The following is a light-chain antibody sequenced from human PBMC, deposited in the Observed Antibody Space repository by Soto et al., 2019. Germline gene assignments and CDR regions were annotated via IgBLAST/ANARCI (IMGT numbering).Light chain of an antibody. Sequence: EIMVTQSPATLSLSPGERATLSCRASQSISRYLAWYQQKPGQGPRLLIYGASSRATGTPDRFSGSGSGTDFTLTINRLEPEDFALYYCQQYGSSPPTFGQGTKVDIK. CDR2: GAS. J-gene: IGKJ1*01. V-gene: IGKV3-20*01. CDR3: QQYGSSPPT. CDR1: QSISRY.